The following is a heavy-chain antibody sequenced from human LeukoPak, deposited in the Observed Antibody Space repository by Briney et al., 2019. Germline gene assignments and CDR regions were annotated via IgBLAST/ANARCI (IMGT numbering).Heavy chain of an antibody. CDR2: INTNTGDP. Sequence: ASVKVSCKASGYTFTSYAMNWVRQAPGQGLERMGWINTNTGDPTYAQGFTGRFVFSLDTSVSTAYLQISSLKAENTAVYYCARGSFTTGTTGPYYYYYYGMDVWGQGTTVTVSS. J-gene: IGHJ6*02. D-gene: IGHD1-1*01. V-gene: IGHV7-4-1*02. CDR3: ARGSFTTGTTGPYYYYYYGMDV. CDR1: GYTFTSYA.